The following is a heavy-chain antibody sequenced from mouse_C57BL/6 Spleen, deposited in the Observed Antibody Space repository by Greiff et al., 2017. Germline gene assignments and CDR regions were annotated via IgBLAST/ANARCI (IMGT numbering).Heavy chain of an antibody. V-gene: IGHV1-82*01. CDR2: IYPGDGDT. CDR3: ARRAAQADFDY. CDR1: GYAFSSSW. J-gene: IGHJ2*01. D-gene: IGHD3-2*02. Sequence: VQLQQSGPELVKPGASVKISCKASGYAFSSSWMNWVKQRPGKGLEWIGRIYPGDGDTNYNGKFKGKATLTADKSSSTAYMQLSSLTSEDSAVYFCARRAAQADFDYWGQGTTLTVSS.